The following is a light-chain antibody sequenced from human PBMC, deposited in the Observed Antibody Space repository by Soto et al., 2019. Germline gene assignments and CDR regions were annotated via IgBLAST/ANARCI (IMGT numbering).Light chain of an antibody. Sequence: DIQMTQSPSTLSASVGDRVTITCRASQSINTWLAWYQQRPGKAPNLLIHTASTLKSGVPSRFSGSGSGTEFTLTISSLQPDDFATYYCQHYDFNSGFTFGGGTKVEI. CDR2: TAS. CDR3: QHYDFNSGFT. CDR1: QSINTW. J-gene: IGKJ4*01. V-gene: IGKV1-5*03.